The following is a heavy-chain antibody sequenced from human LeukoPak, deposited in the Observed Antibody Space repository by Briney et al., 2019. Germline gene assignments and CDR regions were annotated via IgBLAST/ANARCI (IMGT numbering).Heavy chain of an antibody. CDR2: ISGSGGST. CDR3: AKDSAIFGVVIIPLDY. D-gene: IGHD3-3*01. CDR1: GFTFSSYA. J-gene: IGHJ4*02. Sequence: GGSLRLSCAASGFTFSSYAMSWARPAPGKGLEWVSAISGSGGSTYYADSVKGRFPISRDNSKNTLYLQMNSLRAEDTAVYYCAKDSAIFGVVIIPLDYWGQGTLVTVPS. V-gene: IGHV3-23*01.